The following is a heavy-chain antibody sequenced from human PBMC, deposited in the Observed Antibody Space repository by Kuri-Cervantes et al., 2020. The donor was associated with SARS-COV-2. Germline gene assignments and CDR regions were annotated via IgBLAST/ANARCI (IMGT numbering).Heavy chain of an antibody. V-gene: IGHV3-9*01. Sequence: SLKISCAASGFTFDDYAMHWVRQAPGKGLEWVSGISWNSGSIGYADSVKGRFTISRDNAKNSLYLQMNSLRAEDTAVYYCARDLQQLVRGYFDYWGQGTLVTVSS. CDR1: GFTFDDYA. J-gene: IGHJ4*02. D-gene: IGHD6-13*01. CDR3: ARDLQQLVRGYFDY. CDR2: ISWNSGSI.